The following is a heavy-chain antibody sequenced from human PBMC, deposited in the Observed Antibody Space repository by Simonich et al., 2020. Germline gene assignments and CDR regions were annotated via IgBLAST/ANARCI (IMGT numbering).Heavy chain of an antibody. CDR3: ARHDRWLQFYFDY. CDR1: GGSISSYY. CDR2: IYYSGGT. V-gene: IGHV4-59*08. D-gene: IGHD5-12*01. Sequence: QVQLQESGPGLVKPSETLSLTCTVSGGSISSYYGSWIRQPPGKGLEWIGNIYYSGGTNYNPSLNSRVTISVDTSKNQFSLKLSSVTAADTAVYYCARHDRWLQFYFDYWGQGTLVTVSS. J-gene: IGHJ4*02.